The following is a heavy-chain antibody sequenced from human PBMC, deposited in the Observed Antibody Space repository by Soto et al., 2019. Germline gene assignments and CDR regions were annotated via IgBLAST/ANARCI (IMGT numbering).Heavy chain of an antibody. CDR2: ISSSSSYI. CDR3: ARHIAAAGTYYYGMDV. CDR1: GFTFSSYS. V-gene: IGHV3-21*01. D-gene: IGHD6-13*01. Sequence: GGSLRLSCVASGFTFSSYSMNWVRQAPGKGLEWVSSISSSSSYIYYADSVKGRFTISRDNAKNSLYLQMNSLRAEDTAVYYCARHIAAAGTYYYGMDVWGQGTTVTVSS. J-gene: IGHJ6*02.